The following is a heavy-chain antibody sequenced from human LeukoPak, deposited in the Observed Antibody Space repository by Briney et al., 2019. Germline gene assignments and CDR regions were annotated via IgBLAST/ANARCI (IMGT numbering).Heavy chain of an antibody. D-gene: IGHD3-10*01. V-gene: IGHV3-7*01. CDR2: IKEDGSEK. CDR3: ARENHYLTMVRGVIFDY. J-gene: IGHJ4*02. Sequence: HPGGSLRLSCAASGFTFSSYWMSWVRQAPGKGLEWVANIKEDGSEKYYVDSVKGRFTISRDNAKNSLYLQMNSLRAEDTAVYYCARENHYLTMVRGVIFDYWGQGTLVTVSS. CDR1: GFTFSSYW.